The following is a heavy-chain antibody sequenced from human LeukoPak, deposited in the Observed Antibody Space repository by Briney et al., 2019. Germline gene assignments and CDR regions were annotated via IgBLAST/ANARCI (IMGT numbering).Heavy chain of an antibody. CDR2: TYYRSKWYN. CDR3: ARGWGDILTGYYDYYYYYMDV. J-gene: IGHJ6*03. CDR1: GDSVSSNSAA. D-gene: IGHD3-9*01. V-gene: IGHV6-1*01. Sequence: SQTLSLTCAISGDSVSSNSAAWNWIRQSPSRGLERLGRTYYRSKWYNDYAVSVKSRITINPDTSKNQFSLQLNSVTPEDTAVYYCARGWGDILTGYYDYYYYYMDVWGKGTTVTVSS.